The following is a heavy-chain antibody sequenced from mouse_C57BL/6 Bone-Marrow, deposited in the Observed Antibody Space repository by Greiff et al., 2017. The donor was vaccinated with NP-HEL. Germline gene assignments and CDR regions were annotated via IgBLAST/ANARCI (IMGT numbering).Heavy chain of an antibody. J-gene: IGHJ1*03. D-gene: IGHD1-1*01. CDR2: INYDGSST. CDR3: ARGDGSSYVGYFDV. V-gene: IGHV5-16*01. CDR1: GFTFSDYY. Sequence: EVMLVESEGGLVQPGSSMKLSCTASGFTFSDYYMAWVRQVPEKGLEWVANINYDGSSTYYLDSLKSRFIISRDNAKNILYLQMSSLKSEDTATYYCARGDGSSYVGYFDVWGTGTTVTVSS.